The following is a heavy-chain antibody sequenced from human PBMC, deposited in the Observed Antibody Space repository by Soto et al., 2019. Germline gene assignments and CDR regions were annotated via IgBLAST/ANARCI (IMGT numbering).Heavy chain of an antibody. Sequence: ASVKVSCKASGYTFTSYGISWVRQAPGQGLEWMGWISAYNGNTNYAQKLQGRVTMTTDTSTSTAYMELRSLRSDDTAVYYCARVGVYYDFWSGYYTPYYFDYWGQGTLVTVSS. CDR2: ISAYNGNT. CDR3: ARVGVYYDFWSGYYTPYYFDY. J-gene: IGHJ4*02. D-gene: IGHD3-3*01. V-gene: IGHV1-18*01. CDR1: GYTFTSYG.